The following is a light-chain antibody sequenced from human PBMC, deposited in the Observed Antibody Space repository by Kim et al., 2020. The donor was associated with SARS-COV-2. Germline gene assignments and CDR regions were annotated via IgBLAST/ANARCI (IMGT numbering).Light chain of an antibody. CDR1: QSLVNSDGNTY. Sequence: QPAFISCRSVQSLVNSDGNTYLDWFHQRPGQSPRRLIYKVSNRDSGVPDRFSGSGSGTDFTLKISRVEAEDVGVYYCMQGTSWPYTFGQGTKLEI. CDR3: MQGTSWPYT. V-gene: IGKV2-30*01. CDR2: KVS. J-gene: IGKJ2*01.